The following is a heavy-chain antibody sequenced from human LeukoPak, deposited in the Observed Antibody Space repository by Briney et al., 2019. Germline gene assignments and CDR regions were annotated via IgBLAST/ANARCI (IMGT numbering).Heavy chain of an antibody. J-gene: IGHJ1*01. V-gene: IGHV3-74*01. CDR1: GFTFSSYC. CDR2: IKSDGRT. CDR3: ARAPSEIGGYYPEYFRH. Sequence: PGGSLRLSCAASGFTFSSYCMHWVRHAPGKGLVWVSRIKSDGRTRYSDSVRGRFTISRDNAKNTVSLQMTSLRAEDTGVYYCARAPSEIGGYYPEYFRHWGQGTLVIVSS. D-gene: IGHD3-22*01.